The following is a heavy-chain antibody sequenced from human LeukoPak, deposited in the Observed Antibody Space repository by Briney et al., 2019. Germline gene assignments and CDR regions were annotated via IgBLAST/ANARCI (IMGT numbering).Heavy chain of an antibody. V-gene: IGHV4-38-2*02. D-gene: IGHD1-20*01. Sequence: SETLSLTCSVSGYSIRRGYHWGWIRQPPGKGLEWIVTIHHSGSTYYNPSLKSRVTISVDTSKNQFSLKLTSVTAADTAVYYCARVNWINDYWGQGTLVTVSS. CDR1: GYSIRRGYH. CDR2: IHHSGST. J-gene: IGHJ4*02. CDR3: ARVNWINDY.